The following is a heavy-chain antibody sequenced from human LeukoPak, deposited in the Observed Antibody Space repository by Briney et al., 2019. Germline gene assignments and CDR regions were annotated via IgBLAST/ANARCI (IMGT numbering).Heavy chain of an antibody. V-gene: IGHV3-7*01. CDR1: GFTFSGFW. CDR3: ARDQVGPED. Sequence: GSLRLSCAVSGFTFSGFWMSWVRQAPGKGLEWVANINQDGTERYYVDSVKGRFTISRDNAKSSLYLQMNSLRVEDTAVYYCARDQVGPEDWGQGTLVTVSS. D-gene: IGHD1-26*01. CDR2: INQDGTER. J-gene: IGHJ4*02.